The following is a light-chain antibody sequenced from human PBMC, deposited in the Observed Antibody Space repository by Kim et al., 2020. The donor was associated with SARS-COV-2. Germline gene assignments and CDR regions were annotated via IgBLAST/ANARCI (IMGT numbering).Light chain of an antibody. CDR1: KLGNTY. Sequence: VSPGQTATITCSGDKLGNTYASWYQRKPGQSPVLVIYQDNKRPSGIPARFSGSSSGNTATLTISGTQAMDEADYFCQAWDSSTVIFGGGTQLTVL. V-gene: IGLV3-1*01. J-gene: IGLJ2*01. CDR2: QDN. CDR3: QAWDSSTVI.